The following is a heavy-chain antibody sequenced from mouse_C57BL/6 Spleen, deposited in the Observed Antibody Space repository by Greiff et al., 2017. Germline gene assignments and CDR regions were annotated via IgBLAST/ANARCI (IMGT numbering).Heavy chain of an antibody. V-gene: IGHV5-4*01. CDR2: ISDGGSYT. Sequence: DVHLVESGGGLVKPGGSLKLSCAASGFTFSSYAMSWVRQTPEKRLEWVATISDGGSYTYYPANVKGRFTISRDNAKNNLYLQMSQLKSEDTAMYYCARDEDAMDYWGQGTSVTVSS. J-gene: IGHJ4*01. CDR1: GFTFSSYA. CDR3: ARDEDAMDY.